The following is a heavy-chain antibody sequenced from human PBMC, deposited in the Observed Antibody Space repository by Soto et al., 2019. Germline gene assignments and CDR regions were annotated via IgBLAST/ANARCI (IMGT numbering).Heavy chain of an antibody. CDR3: ARGTHYYDSIGYSHFFDY. CDR1: GFTFSDFA. D-gene: IGHD3-22*01. Sequence: PGGSLRLSCRASGFTFSDFAMSGVRRAPGKGLEWVSSISSNGNYIYYADSMKGRFTISRDNAEKSLYLQMNSLRGEDTAVYYCARGTHYYDSIGYSHFFDYWGQGTLVTVSS. CDR2: ISSNGNYI. J-gene: IGHJ4*02. V-gene: IGHV3-21*01.